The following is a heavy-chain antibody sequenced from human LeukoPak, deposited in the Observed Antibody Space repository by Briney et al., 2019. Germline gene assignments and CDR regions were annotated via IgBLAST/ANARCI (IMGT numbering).Heavy chain of an antibody. CDR2: ISSSGSTI. CDR3: ATVSRSSWRAFDF. J-gene: IGHJ3*01. CDR1: GFTFSDCY. D-gene: IGHD6-13*01. Sequence: GGSLRLSCAASGFTFSDCYMSWIRQAPGKGLEWVSYISSSGSTIYYADSVKGRFTISRDNAKNSLYLQMNSLRAEDTAVYYCATVSRSSWRAFDFWGQGTKVIVSS. V-gene: IGHV3-11*01.